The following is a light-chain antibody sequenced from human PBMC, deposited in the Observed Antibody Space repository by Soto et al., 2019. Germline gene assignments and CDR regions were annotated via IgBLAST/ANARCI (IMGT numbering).Light chain of an antibody. J-gene: IGKJ3*01. V-gene: IGKV3-20*01. CDR2: GAS. CDR1: QSVSSSY. CDR3: QQYGRSPFT. Sequence: EIVLTQSPGTLSLSPGERATLSSRASQSVSSSYLAWYQQKPGQAPRLLIYGASSRATGIPGRFSGSGSGTDFTLTISRLEPEDFAVYYCQQYGRSPFTVGPGTKVDIK.